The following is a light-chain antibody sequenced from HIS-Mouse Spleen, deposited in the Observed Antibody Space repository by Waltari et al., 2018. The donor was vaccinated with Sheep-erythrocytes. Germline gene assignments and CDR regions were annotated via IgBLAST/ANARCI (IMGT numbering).Light chain of an antibody. Sequence: EIVLTQSPATLPCLPGDRATLSGRASQSVSSSYLAWYQQKPGQAPRLLIYGASSRATGIPDRFSGSGSGTDFTLTISRLEPEDFAVYYCQQYGSSLRTFGQGTKVEIK. V-gene: IGKV3-20*01. J-gene: IGKJ1*01. CDR1: QSVSSSY. CDR2: GAS. CDR3: QQYGSSLRT.